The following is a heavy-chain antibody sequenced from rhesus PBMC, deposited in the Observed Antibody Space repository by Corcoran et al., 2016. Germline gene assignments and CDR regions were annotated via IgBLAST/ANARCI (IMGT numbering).Heavy chain of an antibody. CDR2: ISSGGSN. Sequence: QVQLQESGPGLVKPSETLSLTCDVSGFSISCGYYWGRIRNPPGTGLEWIGHISSGGSNYLNPSLKSRVTLSVDTSKNQFSLKLSSVTAADPAVYYCARRGGSYNGFYYWGQGVLVTVSS. V-gene: IGHV4S14*01. D-gene: IGHD1-44*02. J-gene: IGHJ4*01. CDR1: GFSISCGYY. CDR3: ARRGGSYNGFYY.